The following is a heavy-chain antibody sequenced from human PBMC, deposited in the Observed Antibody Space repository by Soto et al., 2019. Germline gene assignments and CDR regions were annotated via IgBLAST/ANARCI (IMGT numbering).Heavy chain of an antibody. D-gene: IGHD1-1*01. Sequence: PGGSLRLSCAASGFSVSNQDMSWVRQAPGKGLDWVSIIYSGGSTLYADSVKARFTISRDTAKNTVYLQMNSLRAEDTAVYYCARGGYWNQIDYWGQGTLVTVSS. J-gene: IGHJ4*02. V-gene: IGHV3-66*01. CDR2: IYSGGST. CDR1: GFSVSNQD. CDR3: ARGGYWNQIDY.